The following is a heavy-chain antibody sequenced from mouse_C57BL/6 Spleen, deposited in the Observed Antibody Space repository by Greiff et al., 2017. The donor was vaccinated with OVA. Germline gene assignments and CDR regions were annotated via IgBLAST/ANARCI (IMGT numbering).Heavy chain of an antibody. Sequence: DVMLVESGGDLVKPGGSLKLSCAASGFTFSSYGMSWVRQTPDKRLEWVATISSGGSYTYYPDSVKGRFTISRDNAKNTLYLQMSSLKSEDTAMYYCARHEDGYLDYWGQGTTLTVSS. CDR1: GFTFSSYG. J-gene: IGHJ2*01. D-gene: IGHD2-3*01. CDR2: ISSGGSYT. CDR3: ARHEDGYLDY. V-gene: IGHV5-6*02.